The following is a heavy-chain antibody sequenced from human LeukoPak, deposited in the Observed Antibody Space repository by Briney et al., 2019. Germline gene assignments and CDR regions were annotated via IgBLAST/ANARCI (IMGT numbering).Heavy chain of an antibody. D-gene: IGHD3-22*01. Sequence: GGSLRLSCAASGFTFSDYYMSWIRQAPGKGLEWVSYISSSGSTIYYADSVKGRFTTSRDNAKNSLYLQMNSLRAEDTAVYYCARGAETYYYDSSGYWDYWGQGTLVTVSS. CDR3: ARGAETYYYDSSGYWDY. CDR1: GFTFSDYY. J-gene: IGHJ4*02. V-gene: IGHV3-11*04. CDR2: ISSSGSTI.